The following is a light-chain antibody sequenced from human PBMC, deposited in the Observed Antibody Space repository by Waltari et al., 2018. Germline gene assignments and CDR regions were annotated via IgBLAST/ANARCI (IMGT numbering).Light chain of an antibody. Sequence: EIVLTQSPATLSLSPGERATLSCRASQSVSSDLAWYQQKPGQAPRLLIYDASNRATGIPARFSGSGSGTDFTLTISSLEPEDFAVYYCQQHSNWPVDLTFGGGTKVEIK. CDR1: QSVSSD. V-gene: IGKV3-11*01. CDR2: DAS. J-gene: IGKJ4*01. CDR3: QQHSNWPVDLT.